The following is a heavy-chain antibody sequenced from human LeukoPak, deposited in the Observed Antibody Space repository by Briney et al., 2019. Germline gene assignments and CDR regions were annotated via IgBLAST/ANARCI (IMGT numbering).Heavy chain of an antibody. CDR2: IYYSGSI. Sequence: PSQTLSLTCTVSGGSISSGGYYWSWIRQHPGKGLEWIGYIYYSGSIYYNPSLRSRVTISVDTSKNQFSLKLSSVTAADTAVYYCARGRYCSGGSCYPSEDYFDYWGQGTLVTVSS. CDR1: GGSISSGGYY. CDR3: ARGRYCSGGSCYPSEDYFDY. V-gene: IGHV4-31*03. D-gene: IGHD2-15*01. J-gene: IGHJ4*02.